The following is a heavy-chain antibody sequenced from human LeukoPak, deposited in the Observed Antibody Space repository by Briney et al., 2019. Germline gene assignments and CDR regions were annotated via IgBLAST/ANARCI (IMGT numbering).Heavy chain of an antibody. CDR3: ATIFGVVTVFDY. J-gene: IGHJ4*02. CDR1: GYTFTSYA. V-gene: IGHV1-3*01. Sequence: ASVKVSCKASGYTFTSYAMHWVRQAPGQRLEWMGWINAGNGNTKYSQKFQGRVTMTEDTSTDTAYMELSSLRSEDTAVYYCATIFGVVTVFDYWGQGTLVTVSS. CDR2: INAGNGNT. D-gene: IGHD3-3*01.